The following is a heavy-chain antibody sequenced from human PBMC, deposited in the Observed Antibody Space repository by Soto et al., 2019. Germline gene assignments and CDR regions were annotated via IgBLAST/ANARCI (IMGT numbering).Heavy chain of an antibody. CDR2: ISSDGDIT. J-gene: IGHJ6*02. CDR1: GFTFSEYS. CDR3: AKPIRITVVRGGEVGMDA. Sequence: PGGSLRLSCSASGFTFSEYSMHWVRQAPGKGLQYVSTISSDGDITYYADSVKGRFTISRDNSKNTLYLQMNSLRPEDTAVYYCAKPIRITVVRGGEVGMDAWGQGTTVTVSS. V-gene: IGHV3-64D*06. D-gene: IGHD3-10*01.